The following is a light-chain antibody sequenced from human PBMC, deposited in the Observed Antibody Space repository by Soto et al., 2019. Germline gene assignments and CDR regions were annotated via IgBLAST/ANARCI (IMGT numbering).Light chain of an antibody. V-gene: IGKV1-39*01. Sequence: DIQLTQSPSSLSASVGDSVTITCRASQSISSKLSWYQQKPGKAPSLLIYAASRLQSGVPSRFSGSRSGTDFSLTISSLQPEDFATYYCQQSYSRVTFGQGTKV. CDR3: QQSYSRVT. J-gene: IGKJ1*01. CDR2: AAS. CDR1: QSISSK.